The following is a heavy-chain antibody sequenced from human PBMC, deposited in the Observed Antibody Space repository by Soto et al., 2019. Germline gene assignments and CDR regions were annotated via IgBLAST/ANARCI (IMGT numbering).Heavy chain of an antibody. Sequence: VGSLRLSCAASGFTFSSYAMSWVRQAPGKGLEWVSAISGSGGSTYYADSVEGRFTISRDNSKNTLYLQMNSLRAEDTAVYYCAKDVPAGLRNYYYYYGMDVWGQGTTVTVSS. CDR1: GFTFSSYA. D-gene: IGHD6-13*01. J-gene: IGHJ6*02. CDR3: AKDVPAGLRNYYYYYGMDV. V-gene: IGHV3-23*01. CDR2: ISGSGGST.